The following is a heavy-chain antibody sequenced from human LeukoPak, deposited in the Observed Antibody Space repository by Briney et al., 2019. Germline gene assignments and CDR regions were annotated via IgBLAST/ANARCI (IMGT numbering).Heavy chain of an antibody. V-gene: IGHV3-21*01. CDR1: GFTFSAYN. J-gene: IGHJ4*02. CDR3: ARDQTPFY. CDR2: ITTSSSYM. Sequence: GGSLRLSCAASGFTFSAYNMNWVRRTPGKGLEWVSSITTSSSYMFYADSVRGRFTISRDNAESSMWLQMNSLRDEDTAVYYCARDQTPFYWGQGSLVTVSS. D-gene: IGHD2-15*01.